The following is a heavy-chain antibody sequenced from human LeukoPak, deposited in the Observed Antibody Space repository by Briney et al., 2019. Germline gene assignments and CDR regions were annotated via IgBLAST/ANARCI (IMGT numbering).Heavy chain of an antibody. CDR2: ISYDRSNK. J-gene: IGHJ4*02. CDR3: ARSGDSSGYYPDY. V-gene: IGHV3-30*04. Sequence: GGSLRLSCAASGFTFSSYAMHWVRQAPGKGLEWVAVISYDRSNKYYADSVKGRFTISRDNSKNTLYLQMNSLRAEDTAVYYCARSGDSSGYYPDYWGQGTLVTVSS. D-gene: IGHD3-22*01. CDR1: GFTFSSYA.